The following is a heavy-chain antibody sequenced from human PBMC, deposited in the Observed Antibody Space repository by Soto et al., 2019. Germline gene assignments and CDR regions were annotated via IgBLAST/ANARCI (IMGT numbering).Heavy chain of an antibody. J-gene: IGHJ4*02. D-gene: IGHD3-9*01. V-gene: IGHV3-33*01. CDR3: LRDDILTRSIDY. CDR2: IWYDGSNK. CDR1: GFTFSSYG. Sequence: GGSLRLSCAASGFTFSSYGMHWVRQAPGKGLEWVAVIWYDGSNKYYADSVKGRFTISRDNSKNTLYLQMNSLRAEDTAVYYCLRDDILTRSIDYWGQGTLVTVSS.